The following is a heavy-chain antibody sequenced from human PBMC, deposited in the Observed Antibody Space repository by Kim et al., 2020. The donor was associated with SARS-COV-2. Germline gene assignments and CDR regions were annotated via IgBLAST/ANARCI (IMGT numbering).Heavy chain of an antibody. V-gene: IGHV3-53*01. J-gene: IGHJ3*02. D-gene: IGHD4-17*01. CDR3: ASPRRDYGDYAFDI. Sequence: GGSLRLSCAASGFTVSSNYMSWVRQAPGKGLEWVSVIYSGGSTYYADSVKGRFTISRDNSKNTLYLQMNSLRAEDTAVYYCASPRRDYGDYAFDIWGQGTMVTVSS. CDR1: GFTVSSNY. CDR2: IYSGGST.